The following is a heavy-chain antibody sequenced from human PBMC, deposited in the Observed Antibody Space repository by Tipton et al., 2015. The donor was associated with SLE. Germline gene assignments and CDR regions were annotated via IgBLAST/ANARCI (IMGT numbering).Heavy chain of an antibody. D-gene: IGHD2-21*01. V-gene: IGHV3-74*01. CDR3: ARELIVRPCRKTDAFDI. Sequence: SLRLSCAASGFTFSSHWMHWVRQAPGKGLVWVSRINSDGRSTSYADSVKGRFTISRDNAKNTPYLQMNSLGAEDTAVYYCARELIVRPCRKTDAFDIWGQGTMVTFSS. CDR2: INSDGRST. CDR1: GFTFSSHW. J-gene: IGHJ3*02.